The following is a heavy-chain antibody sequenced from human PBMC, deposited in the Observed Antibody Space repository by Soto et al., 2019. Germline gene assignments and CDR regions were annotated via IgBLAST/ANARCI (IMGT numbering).Heavy chain of an antibody. V-gene: IGHV4-4*07. CDR1: GGSISSYY. D-gene: IGHD2-2*01. Sequence: SETLSLTCTVSGGSISSYYWSWIRQPAGKGLEWIGRMYPSGSTNYNPSLKSRVTMSVDTSKNQFSLKLNSVTAADTAVYYCARYCNNATCYRWFDPWGQGTLVTVPS. J-gene: IGHJ5*02. CDR2: MYPSGST. CDR3: ARYCNNATCYRWFDP.